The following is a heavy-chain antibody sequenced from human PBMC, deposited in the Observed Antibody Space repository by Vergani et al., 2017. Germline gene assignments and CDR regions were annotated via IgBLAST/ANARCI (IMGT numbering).Heavy chain of an antibody. D-gene: IGHD3/OR15-3a*01. CDR1: GFRFNTYW. CDR2: FDEYGNRD. J-gene: IGHJ5*01. Sequence: EVQLVASGGGSVQSGGSLRLSCVAPGFRFNTYWMQWVRQVPGKGLMWVASFDEYGNRDSYGDFVTGRFTIPRDNAKNQLFLQMNNLGADDAGVYYCVRTVYWTGIACNTLFDSWGQGALVTVSS. V-gene: IGHV3-74*01. CDR3: VRTVYWTGIACNTLFDS.